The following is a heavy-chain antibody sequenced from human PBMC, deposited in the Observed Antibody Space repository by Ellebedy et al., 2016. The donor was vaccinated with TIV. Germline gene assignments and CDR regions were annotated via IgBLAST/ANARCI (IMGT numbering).Heavy chain of an antibody. CDR3: ARRGRSPLSEWEYYFDY. Sequence: ESLKISXAASGFTFSSYAMSWVRQAPGKGLEWIGEIYHSGSTNYNPSLKSRVTISVDKSKNQFSLKLSSVTAADTAVYYCARRGRSPLSEWEYYFDYWGQGTLVTVSS. V-gene: IGHV4-34*01. J-gene: IGHJ4*02. CDR1: GFTFSSYA. CDR2: IYHSGST. D-gene: IGHD1-26*01.